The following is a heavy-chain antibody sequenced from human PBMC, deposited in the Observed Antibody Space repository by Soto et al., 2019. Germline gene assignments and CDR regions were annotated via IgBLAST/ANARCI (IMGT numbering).Heavy chain of an antibody. J-gene: IGHJ4*02. CDR1: GFTFSNYV. CDR2: ISGTGGST. D-gene: IGHD3-10*01. V-gene: IGHV3-23*01. Sequence: GGSLRLSCAASGFTFSNYVLSWVRQAPGKGLEWVSAISGTGGSTYYADSVKGRFTISRDNSKNTLYVQMNSLRVEDTEVKNCGEEGKRVRGPDYWGQGTLVTVSS. CDR3: GEEGKRVRGPDY.